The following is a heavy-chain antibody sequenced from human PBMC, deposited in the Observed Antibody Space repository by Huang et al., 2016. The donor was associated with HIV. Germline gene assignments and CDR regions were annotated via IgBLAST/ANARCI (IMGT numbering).Heavy chain of an antibody. CDR1: GGSVSSGGYY. CDR3: AREGDYYGSGTIADS. V-gene: IGHV4-30-4*08. CDR2: IYDSGST. Sequence: QVQLQESGPGLVKPSQTLSVTCTVSGGSVSSGGYYWSWVRQPPGKGLEWIGYIYDSGSTYYSPSLNGRVTISIDTSKNQFSLRLRSVTAADTAIYYCAREGDYYGSGTIADSWGQGTLVTVSS. D-gene: IGHD3-10*01. J-gene: IGHJ5*01.